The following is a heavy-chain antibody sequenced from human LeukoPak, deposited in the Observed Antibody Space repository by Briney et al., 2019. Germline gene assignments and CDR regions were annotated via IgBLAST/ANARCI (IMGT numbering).Heavy chain of an antibody. CDR1: GYTFTSYG. J-gene: IGHJ6*02. V-gene: IGHV1-18*01. CDR2: ISAYNGNT. CDR3: AIVKAAADPYYYGMDV. Sequence: VASVKVSCKASGYTFTSYGISWVRQAPGQGLEWMGWISAYNGNTNYAQKLQGRVTMTTDTSTSTAYMELRSLRSDDTAVYYCAIVKAAADPYYYGMDVWGQGTTVTVSS. D-gene: IGHD6-13*01.